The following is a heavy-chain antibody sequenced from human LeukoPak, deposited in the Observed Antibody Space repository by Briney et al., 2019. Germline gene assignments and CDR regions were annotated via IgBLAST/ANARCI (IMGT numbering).Heavy chain of an antibody. Sequence: SETLSLTCTVSGGSISSSTYYWGWIRQPPGKGLEWIGSLYSSGSTYYNPSLKSRVTISVDTSKNQFSLKLSSVTAADTAVYYCARSGSGYLRYYFDYWGQGTLVTVSS. CDR3: ARSGSGYLRYYFDY. CDR1: GGSISSSTYY. V-gene: IGHV4-39*07. CDR2: LYSSGST. J-gene: IGHJ4*02. D-gene: IGHD5-12*01.